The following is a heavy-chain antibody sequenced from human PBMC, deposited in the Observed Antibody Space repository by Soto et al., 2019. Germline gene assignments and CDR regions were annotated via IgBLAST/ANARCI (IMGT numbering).Heavy chain of an antibody. V-gene: IGHV3-23*01. CDR1: GFTFSSYA. D-gene: IGHD6-19*01. CDR2: ISGSGGST. CDR3: AKLIAVAAPKARFDAFDI. J-gene: IGHJ3*02. Sequence: EVQLLESGGGLVQPGGSLRLSCAASGFTFSSYAMSWVRQAPGKGLEWVSAISGSGGSTYDADSVKGRFTISRDNSKNKLYMQMNSLRAEDTAVYYCAKLIAVAAPKARFDAFDIWGQGTMVTGSS.